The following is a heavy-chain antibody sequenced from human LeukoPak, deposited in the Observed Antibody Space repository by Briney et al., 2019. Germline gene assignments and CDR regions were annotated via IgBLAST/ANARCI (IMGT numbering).Heavy chain of an antibody. CDR3: SEGQNSLGYSRDY. CDR2: ISGSGGST. J-gene: IGHJ4*02. CDR1: GFTFSSYA. Sequence: GGSLRLSCAASGFTFSSYAMSWVRQAPGKGLEWVSAISGSGGSTYYADSVKGRFTISRDNSKNTLYLQMNSLRAEDTAVYYCSEGQNSLGYSRDYWGQGTLVTVSS. V-gene: IGHV3-23*01. D-gene: IGHD5-18*01.